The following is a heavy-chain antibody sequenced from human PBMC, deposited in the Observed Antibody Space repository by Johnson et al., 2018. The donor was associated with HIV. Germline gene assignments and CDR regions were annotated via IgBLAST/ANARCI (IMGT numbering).Heavy chain of an antibody. V-gene: IGHV3-23*04. CDR2: ISGGEDDT. J-gene: IGHJ3*02. CDR1: GFSFIDYA. CDR3: AKERGYSYGRVAFDT. Sequence: LQLVESGGGLVRPGGSLRLSCVASGFSFIDYAMIWVRQAPGKGLEWVSFISGGEDDTYYADSVKGRFTISRDNSKTTLYLQMNSLRDEDTAVYYCAKERGYSYGRVAFDTWGQGTVVTVSS. D-gene: IGHD5-18*01.